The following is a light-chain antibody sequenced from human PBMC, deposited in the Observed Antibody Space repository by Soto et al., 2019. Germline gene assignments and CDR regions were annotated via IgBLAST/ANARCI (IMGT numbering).Light chain of an antibody. V-gene: IGKV3-20*01. CDR3: HQYGSSPSYT. CDR2: GAS. Sequence: EIVLTQSPGTLSLSPGERATLSCRASQSVSSSSYLAWYQQKPGQAPRLLMYGASSRATGIPDRFSGSGSGTDFTLTISRLEPEDFAVYYCHQYGSSPSYTFGQGTKLEIK. CDR1: QSVSSSSY. J-gene: IGKJ2*01.